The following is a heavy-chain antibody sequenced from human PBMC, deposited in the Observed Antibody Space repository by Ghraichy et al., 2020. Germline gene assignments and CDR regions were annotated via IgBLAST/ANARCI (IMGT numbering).Heavy chain of an antibody. CDR1: GYTFTSYD. D-gene: IGHD3-22*01. CDR2: MNANSGNT. V-gene: IGHV1-8*01. Sequence: ASVKVSCKASGYTFTSYDINWVRQATGQGLEWMGWMNANSGNTGYAQKFQGRVTMTRNTSISTAYMELSSLRSEDTAVYYCARGAKIVVPIINPQPFSEGIDPWGQGTLVTVSS. CDR3: ARGAKIVVPIINPQPFSEGIDP. J-gene: IGHJ5*02.